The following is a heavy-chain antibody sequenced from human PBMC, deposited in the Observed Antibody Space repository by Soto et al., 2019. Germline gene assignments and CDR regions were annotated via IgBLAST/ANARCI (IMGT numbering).Heavy chain of an antibody. Sequence: QGQLLQSGDEVKKPGASVRVSCRASGYDFTSYGISWVRQAPGQGLEWVSWISAYNGKRDTAQKFQGRVTMTLDTSSDAAHMELGDLTSAATAVYYCARGRIVASIHDAFEIWGQGTMVAVSS. V-gene: IGHV1-18*01. CDR3: ARGRIVASIHDAFEI. CDR1: GYDFTSYG. D-gene: IGHD2-21*01. J-gene: IGHJ3*02. CDR2: ISAYNGKR.